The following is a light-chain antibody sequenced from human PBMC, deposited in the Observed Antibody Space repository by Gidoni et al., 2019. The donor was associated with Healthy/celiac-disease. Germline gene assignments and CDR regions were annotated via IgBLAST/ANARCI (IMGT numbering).Light chain of an antibody. V-gene: IGKV1-5*03. J-gene: IGKJ1*01. CDR3: QQYNSYSWT. CDR1: QSISSW. Sequence: DIQMTQSPSTLSASVEDRVTITCRASQSISSWLAWYQQKTGKAPKLLIYKASSLESGVPSRFSGSGSWTEFTLTISSRQPDDFATDYCQQYNSYSWTCGQGTKVEIK. CDR2: KAS.